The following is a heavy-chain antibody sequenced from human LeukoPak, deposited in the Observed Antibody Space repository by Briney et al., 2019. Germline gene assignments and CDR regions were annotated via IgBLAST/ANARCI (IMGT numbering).Heavy chain of an antibody. V-gene: IGHV3-23*01. Sequence: GGSLRLSCAASGFTFSTFAMIWVRQPPGKGLEWVSSIFPSGGEIHYADSVRGRFTISRDNSKNTLYLQMNSLRAEDTAVYYCARGPSGYHNTGGQGTLVTVSS. D-gene: IGHD5-12*01. J-gene: IGHJ4*02. CDR1: GFTFSTFA. CDR2: IFPSGGEI. CDR3: ARGPSGYHNT.